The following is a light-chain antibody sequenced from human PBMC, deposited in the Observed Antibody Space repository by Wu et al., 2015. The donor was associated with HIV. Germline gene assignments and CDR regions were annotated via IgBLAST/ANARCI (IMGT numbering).Light chain of an antibody. CDR1: QSIDSD. CDR3: QQYETPSRT. J-gene: IGKJ3*01. CDR2: DAS. Sequence: EIVLTQSPATLSLSPGRRATLSCGASQSIDSDLGWYQQRPGQAPRLLIYDASNRATGIPARFSGSGSGTEFTLTISSLEPEDFGVYFCQQYETPSRTFGPGTKVDLK. V-gene: IGKV3-11*01.